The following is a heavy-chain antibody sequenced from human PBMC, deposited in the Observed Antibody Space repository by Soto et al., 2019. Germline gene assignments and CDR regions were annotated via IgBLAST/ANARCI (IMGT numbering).Heavy chain of an antibody. CDR2: ISSSGSTI. V-gene: IGHV3-48*03. Sequence: EVQLVESGGGLVQPGGSLRLSCAASGFTFSSYEMNWVRQAPGKGLEWVSYISSSGSTIYYADSVKGRFTISRDNAKNSLYLQMNSLRAEDTAVYYCARYCSGGSCYSGFFYYYYGMDVWGQGTTVTVSS. CDR1: GFTFSSYE. D-gene: IGHD2-15*01. CDR3: ARYCSGGSCYSGFFYYYYGMDV. J-gene: IGHJ6*02.